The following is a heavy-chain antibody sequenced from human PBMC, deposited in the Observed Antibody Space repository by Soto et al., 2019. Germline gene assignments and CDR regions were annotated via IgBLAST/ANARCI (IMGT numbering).Heavy chain of an antibody. D-gene: IGHD6-19*01. CDR2: IGAGGAI. J-gene: IGHJ4*02. CDR1: GFTFSNHA. Sequence: EVQLLESGGGLVQPGGSLRLSCAASGFTFSNHAMSWVRQAPGKGLEWVSGIGAGGAIYYADSVKGRFTISRDNSKNTLYLEMNSLRAEDTAVYYCANRPSSGWYFDCWGQGTLVTVSS. CDR3: ANRPSSGWYFDC. V-gene: IGHV3-23*01.